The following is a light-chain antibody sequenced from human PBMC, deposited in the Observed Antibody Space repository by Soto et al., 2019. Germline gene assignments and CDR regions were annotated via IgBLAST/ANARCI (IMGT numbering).Light chain of an antibody. CDR3: QQCRNWPLT. V-gene: IGKV3-15*01. Sequence: EIVMTQSPATLSVSPGEGATLSCKASQNGYTNLAWYQQRPGQPPRLLIYDASTRATGISARFSGSGYGTEFTLTISSLQSEDFAVYFCQQCRNWPLTFGGGTKVEIK. J-gene: IGKJ4*01. CDR2: DAS. CDR1: QNGYTN.